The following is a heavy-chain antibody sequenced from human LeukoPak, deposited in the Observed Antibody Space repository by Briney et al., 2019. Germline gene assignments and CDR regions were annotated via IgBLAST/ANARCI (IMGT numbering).Heavy chain of an antibody. V-gene: IGHV3-23*01. D-gene: IGHD6-6*01. CDR1: GFTFSSYA. J-gene: IGHJ4*02. CDR3: ARTPLRSSSSWFDY. Sequence: GGSLRLSCAASGFTFSSYAMSWVRQAPRKGLEWVSTISGGGGNTYYADSVKGRFTISRDNPKNTLYLQMNSLRAEDTAVYYCARTPLRSSSSWFDYWGQGTLVTVSS. CDR2: ISGGGGNT.